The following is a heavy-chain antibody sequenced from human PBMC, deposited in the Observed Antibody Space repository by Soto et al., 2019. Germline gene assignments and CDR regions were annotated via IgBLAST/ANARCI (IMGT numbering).Heavy chain of an antibody. Sequence: QVQLVESGGGVVQPGRSLRLSCAASGFTFSSYGMHWVRQAPGKGLEWVAVISYDVSNKYYAASVKGRFTIARDNYKNTLYLQMNSLRAEDRVVYYCAKEKARVSVEGWFDPWGQGNLVTVSA. CDR2: ISYDVSNK. CDR3: AKEKARVSVEGWFDP. V-gene: IGHV3-30*18. D-gene: IGHD2-21*01. CDR1: GFTFSSYG. J-gene: IGHJ5*02.